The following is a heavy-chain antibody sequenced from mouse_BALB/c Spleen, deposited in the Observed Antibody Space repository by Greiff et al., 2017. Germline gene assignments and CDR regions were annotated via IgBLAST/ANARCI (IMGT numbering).Heavy chain of an antibody. J-gene: IGHJ3*01. V-gene: IGHV5-6-5*01. CDR2: ISSGGST. CDR1: GFTFSSYA. D-gene: IGHD2-4*01. Sequence: EVQLVESGGGLVKPGGSLKLSCAASGFTFSSYAMSWVRQTPEKRLEWVASISSGGSTYYPDSVKGRFTISRDNARNILYLQMSSLRSEDTAMYYCAREHSDYDPFFAYWGQGTLVTVSA. CDR3: AREHSDYDPFFAY.